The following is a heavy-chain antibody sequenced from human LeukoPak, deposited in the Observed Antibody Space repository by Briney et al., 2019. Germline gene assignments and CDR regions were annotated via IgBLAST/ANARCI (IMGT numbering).Heavy chain of an antibody. J-gene: IGHJ4*02. CDR1: GYTFTSYG. V-gene: IGHV1-18*01. CDR2: ISAYNGNT. Sequence: ASVTVSCKASGYTFTSYGISWVRQAPGQGLEWMGCISAYNGNTNYAQKLQGRVTMTTDTSTGTAYMELRSLRSDDTAVYYCARAGRTSCSRYFDYWGQGTLVTVSS. D-gene: IGHD2-2*01. CDR3: ARAGRTSCSRYFDY.